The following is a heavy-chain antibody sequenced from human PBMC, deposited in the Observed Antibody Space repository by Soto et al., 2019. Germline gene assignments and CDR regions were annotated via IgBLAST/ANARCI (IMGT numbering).Heavy chain of an antibody. Sequence: EVQMVESGGGLVKPGGSLRLSCAVSGFSFRDAWMNWVRQAPGKGLEWVGRIKSKAAGGAIDYAAPVKDRFTISRDDSKDTLYLQITSLKTEDTAMYYCTTDGSFGGVVVAFHLWGQGTMLSVSS. D-gene: IGHD3-10*01. V-gene: IGHV3-15*07. CDR3: TTDGSFGGVVVAFHL. CDR1: GFSFRDAW. J-gene: IGHJ3*01. CDR2: IKSKAAGGAI.